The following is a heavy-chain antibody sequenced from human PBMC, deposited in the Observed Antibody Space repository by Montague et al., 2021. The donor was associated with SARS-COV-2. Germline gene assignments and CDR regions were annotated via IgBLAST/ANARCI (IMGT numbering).Heavy chain of an antibody. Sequence: SLRLSCAASGFTFSSYWMSWVRQAPGKGLEWVANMKQDGSEKYYVDSVKGRFTISRDNAKNSLYLQMNSLRAEDTAVYYCARDMGVGYSYGQYYYYGMDVWGQGTTVTVSS. CDR3: ARDMGVGYSYGQYYYYGMDV. CDR1: GFTFSSYW. J-gene: IGHJ6*02. CDR2: MKQDGSEK. D-gene: IGHD5-18*01. V-gene: IGHV3-7*01.